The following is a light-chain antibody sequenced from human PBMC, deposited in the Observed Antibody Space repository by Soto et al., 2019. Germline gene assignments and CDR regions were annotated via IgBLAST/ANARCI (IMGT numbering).Light chain of an antibody. CDR1: QSVSSN. CDR3: QQYKNWPLT. Sequence: EIVMTQSPATLSVSPGERATLSCRASQSVSSNLAWYQQKPGQGPRLLIYGASTRATGILARFSGSGSGTEFTLNISSLQSEDFAVYYCQQYKNWPLTFGGGTKVEIK. V-gene: IGKV3-15*01. CDR2: GAS. J-gene: IGKJ4*01.